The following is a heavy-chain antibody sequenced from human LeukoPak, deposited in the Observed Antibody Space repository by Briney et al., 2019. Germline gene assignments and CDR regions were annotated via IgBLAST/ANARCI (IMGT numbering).Heavy chain of an antibody. J-gene: IGHJ3*02. CDR2: IGIADDT. D-gene: IGHD5/OR15-5a*01. V-gene: IGHV3-13*01. CDR1: GFTFRNYD. Sequence: HPGGSLRLSCAASGFTFRNYDMHWVRQFPGRGLEWVSAIGIADDTHYSDSVKGRFTISRENAKNSLYLQMNSLRDGDTAVYYCVRGGIQVSGIDAFDIWGQGTMVTVSS. CDR3: VRGGIQVSGIDAFDI.